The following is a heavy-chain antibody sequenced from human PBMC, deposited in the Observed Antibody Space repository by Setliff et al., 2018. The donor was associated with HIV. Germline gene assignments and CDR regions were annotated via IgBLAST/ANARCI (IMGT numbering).Heavy chain of an antibody. D-gene: IGHD3-3*01. CDR2: IKSKPDGGTP. J-gene: IGHJ2*01. Sequence: GGSLRLSCAGSGFTFSGAWMSWVRQAPGKGLEWVGRIKSKPDGGTPDYAAPVQGRFIISRDDSKSIAYLQMNSLKTEDTAVYYCTREGTYYDFWSGSSAAKWYFDLWGRGTLVTVSS. CDR3: TREGTYYDFWSGSSAAKWYFDL. CDR1: GFTFSGAW. V-gene: IGHV3-15*01.